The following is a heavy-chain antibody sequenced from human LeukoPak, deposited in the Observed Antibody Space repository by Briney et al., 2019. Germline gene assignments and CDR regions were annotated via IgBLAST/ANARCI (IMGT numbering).Heavy chain of an antibody. J-gene: IGHJ4*02. Sequence: ASVKVSCKASGYTFTSYDINWVRQAIGQGLEWMGWMNPISGNTGYAQKFQGRVTMTRNTSISTAYMELSVLRSEDTAVYYCARGRASLFDYWGQGTLVTVSS. D-gene: IGHD6-6*01. CDR1: GYTFTSYD. V-gene: IGHV1-8*01. CDR2: MNPISGNT. CDR3: ARGRASLFDY.